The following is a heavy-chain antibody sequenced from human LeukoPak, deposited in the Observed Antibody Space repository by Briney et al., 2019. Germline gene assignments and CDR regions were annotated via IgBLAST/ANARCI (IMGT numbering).Heavy chain of an antibody. J-gene: IGHJ5*02. CDR1: GFTFSSYA. V-gene: IGHV3-64*01. D-gene: IGHD5-18*01. CDR2: ISSNGGST. CDR3: ARGKSGIQLWFTDWFDP. Sequence: PGGSLRLSCAASGFTFSSYAMHWVRQAPGKGLEYVSAISSNGGSTYYANSVKGRFTISRDNSKNTLYLQMGSLRAEDMAVYYCARGKSGIQLWFTDWFDPWGQGTLVAVSS.